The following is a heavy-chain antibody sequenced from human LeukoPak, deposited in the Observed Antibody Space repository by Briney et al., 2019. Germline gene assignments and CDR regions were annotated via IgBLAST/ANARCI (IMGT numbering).Heavy chain of an antibody. CDR2: IYYSGST. D-gene: IGHD6-19*01. Sequence: PSETLSLTCTVSGGSISSSSYYWGWIRQPPGKGLEWIGSIYYSGSTYYNPSLKSRVTISVDTSKNQFSLKLSSVTAADTAVYYCARLRGYSSGWDDTYNWFDPWGQGTLVTVSS. V-gene: IGHV4-39*01. CDR1: GGSISSSSYY. CDR3: ARLRGYSSGWDDTYNWFDP. J-gene: IGHJ5*02.